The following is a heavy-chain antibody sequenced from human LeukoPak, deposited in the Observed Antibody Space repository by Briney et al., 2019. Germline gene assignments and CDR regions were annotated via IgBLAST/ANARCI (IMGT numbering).Heavy chain of an antibody. D-gene: IGHD3-10*01. CDR1: GYSISSGGYS. J-gene: IGHJ4*02. CDR3: ARRGSRTYYYGSGSYCDY. V-gene: IGHV4-30-4*07. Sequence: PSETLSLTCTVSGYSISSGGYSWSWIRQPPGKGLEWIGYIYYSGSTYYNPSLKSRVTISVDTSKNQFSLKLSSVTAADTAVYYCARRGSRTYYYGSGSYCDYWGQGTLVTVSS. CDR2: IYYSGST.